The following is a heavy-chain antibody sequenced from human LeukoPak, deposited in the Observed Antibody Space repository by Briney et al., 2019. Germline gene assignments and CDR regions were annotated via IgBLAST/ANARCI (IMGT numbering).Heavy chain of an antibody. Sequence: ASVKVSCKASGYTFTSYYMHWVRQAPGQGLEWMGIINPSGGSTSYAQKFQGRVTMTRDTSTSTVYMELSSLRSEDTAVYYCARGCASGSYYLYYYYYMDVWGKGTTVTVSS. D-gene: IGHD3-10*01. CDR1: GYTFTSYY. J-gene: IGHJ6*03. CDR3: ARGCASGSYYLYYYYYMDV. CDR2: INPSGGST. V-gene: IGHV1-46*01.